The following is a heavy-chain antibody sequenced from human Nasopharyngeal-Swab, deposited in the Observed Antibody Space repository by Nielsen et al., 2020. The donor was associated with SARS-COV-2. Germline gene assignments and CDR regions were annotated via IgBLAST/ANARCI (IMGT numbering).Heavy chain of an antibody. CDR3: ARAGRVGDAFTGLDV. D-gene: IGHD1-26*01. Sequence: SETLSLTCSVSGGSFNGFYWNWIRQPPGKGLEWIGEINHNERTNYNPSLRSRVTMLVDTSNNQVSLKLGSVTATDTGVYYCARAGRVGDAFTGLDVWGQGTTVTVSS. CDR2: INHNERT. CDR1: GGSFNGFY. V-gene: IGHV4-34*01. J-gene: IGHJ6*02.